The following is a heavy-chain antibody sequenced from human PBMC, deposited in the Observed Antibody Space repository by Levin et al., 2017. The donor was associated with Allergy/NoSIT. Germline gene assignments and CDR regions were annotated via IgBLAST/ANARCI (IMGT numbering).Heavy chain of an antibody. CDR2: IYPGDSNI. V-gene: IGHV5-51*01. Sequence: GESLKISCQSSGYNFPDYWIGWVRQMPGKGLEWMGIIYPGDSNIKYSPSFQGQVTISADKSISTAYLQWSSLKASDTAIYYCARYGLSGCTGGRCYKSCFYYGMDDWGQGTTVTVSS. D-gene: IGHD2-15*01. CDR1: GYNFPDYW. J-gene: IGHJ6*02. CDR3: ARYGLSGCTGGRCYKSCFYYGMDD.